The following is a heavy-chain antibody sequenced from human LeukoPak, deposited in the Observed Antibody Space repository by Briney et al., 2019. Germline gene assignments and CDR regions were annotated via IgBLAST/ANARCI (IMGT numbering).Heavy chain of an antibody. V-gene: IGHV4-39*01. Sequence: GSLRLSCAASGFTFSSYGMHWIRQPPGKGLEWIGSIYYSGSTYYNPSLKSRVTISVDTSKNQFSQRLNSVNAADTAVFYCARQGYSDFSSRPFDYWGQGTLVTVSS. CDR1: GFTFSSYG. J-gene: IGHJ4*02. CDR3: ARQGYSDFSSRPFDY. CDR2: IYYSGST. D-gene: IGHD1-26*01.